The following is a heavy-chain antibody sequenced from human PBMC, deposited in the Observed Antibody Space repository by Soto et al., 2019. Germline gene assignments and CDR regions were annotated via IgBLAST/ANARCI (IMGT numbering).Heavy chain of an antibody. J-gene: IGHJ6*02. V-gene: IGHV1-18*04. D-gene: IGHD3-3*01. CDR1: GYTFTSYG. Sequence: ASVKVSCKASGYTFTSYGISWVRQAPGQGLEWMGWISAYNGNTNYAQKLQGRVTMTTDTSTSTAYMELRSLRSDDTAVYYCARDGHDFWSGYYYYGMDVGGQGTTVTVSS. CDR2: ISAYNGNT. CDR3: ARDGHDFWSGYYYYGMDV.